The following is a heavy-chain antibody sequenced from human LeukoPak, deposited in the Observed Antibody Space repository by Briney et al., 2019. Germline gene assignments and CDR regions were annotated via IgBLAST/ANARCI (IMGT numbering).Heavy chain of an antibody. J-gene: IGHJ3*02. D-gene: IGHD1-26*01. Sequence: NPSETLSLTCAVSGGSISSYYWSWIRQPPGKGLEWIGYIYYSGSTNYNPSLKSRVTISVDTSKNQFSLKLSSVTAADTAVYYCARDSGSYYEGDAFDIWGQGTMVTVSS. V-gene: IGHV4-59*01. CDR2: IYYSGST. CDR1: GGSISSYY. CDR3: ARDSGSYYEGDAFDI.